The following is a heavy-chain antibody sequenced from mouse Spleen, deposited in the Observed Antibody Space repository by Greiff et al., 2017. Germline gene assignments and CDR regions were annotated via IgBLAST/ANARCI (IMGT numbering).Heavy chain of an antibody. D-gene: IGHD2-10*02. J-gene: IGHJ4*01. CDR3: ARKDVYGNYDAMDY. CDR1: GYTFTSYW. V-gene: IGHV1-69*02. Sequence: VQLQQPGAELVKPGASVKLSCKASGYTFTSYWMHWVKQRPGQGLEWIGEIDPSDSYTNYNQKFKGKATLTVDKSSSTAYMQLSSLTSEDSAVYYCARKDVYGNYDAMDYWGQGTSVTVSS. CDR2: IDPSDSYT.